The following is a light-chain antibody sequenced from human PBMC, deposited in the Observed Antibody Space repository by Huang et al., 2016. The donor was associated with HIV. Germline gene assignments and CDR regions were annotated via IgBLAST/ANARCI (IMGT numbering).Light chain of an antibody. Sequence: EIVMTQSLATLSVSPGERATLSCRASQSLNSNLAWYQQKPGQAPRLLIFGASTRATGVAARFSGSGSGTEFTLTISSLQSEDSAVYCCQQYDIWPPTFGQGTKVEIK. CDR1: QSLNSN. J-gene: IGKJ1*01. V-gene: IGKV3-15*01. CDR2: GAS. CDR3: QQYDIWPPT.